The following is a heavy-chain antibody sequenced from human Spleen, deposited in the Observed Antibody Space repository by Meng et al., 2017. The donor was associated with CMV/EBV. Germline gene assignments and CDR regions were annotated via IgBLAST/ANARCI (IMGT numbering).Heavy chain of an antibody. CDR1: GFTFSSYA. V-gene: IGHV3-23*03. Sequence: GESLKISCAASGFTFSSYAMSWVRQAPGKGLEWVSVIYFGSKTYYADSVKGRFTISTDNSNNMLYLQMNSLRVEDTAVYYCAGSGSYFFDFWGQGTLVTVSS. J-gene: IGHJ4*02. CDR3: AGSGSYFFDF. CDR2: IYFGSKT. D-gene: IGHD1-26*01.